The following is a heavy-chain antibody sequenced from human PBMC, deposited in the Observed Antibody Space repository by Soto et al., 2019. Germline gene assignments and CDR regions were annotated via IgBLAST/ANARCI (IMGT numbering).Heavy chain of an antibody. CDR3: ARLYCSSSTCDSWFDP. J-gene: IGHJ5*02. D-gene: IGHD2-2*01. CDR2: IDPRDSYT. Sequence: GESLKISCTVFGYTFNIFWISWWRQMPWRGLEWVGRIDPRDSYTSYSPSFQGHVTISADKSISAVYLQWGSLKASDTAMYYCARLYCSSSTCDSWFDPWGQGTLVTVS. CDR1: GYTFNIFW. V-gene: IGHV5-10-1*01.